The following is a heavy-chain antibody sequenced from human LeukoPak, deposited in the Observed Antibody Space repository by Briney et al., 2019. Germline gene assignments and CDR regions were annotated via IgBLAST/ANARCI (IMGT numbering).Heavy chain of an antibody. J-gene: IGHJ4*02. CDR1: GGSISSYY. Sequence: SETLSLTCTVSGGSISSYYWSWIRQPPGKGLEWIGYIYYSGSTNYNPSLKSRVTISVDTSKNQFSLKLSSVTAADTAVYYCARDIASFFGYNSWGFFDHWGQGTLVTVSS. CDR2: IYYSGST. V-gene: IGHV4-59*01. CDR3: ARDIASFFGYNSWGFFDH. D-gene: IGHD5-24*01.